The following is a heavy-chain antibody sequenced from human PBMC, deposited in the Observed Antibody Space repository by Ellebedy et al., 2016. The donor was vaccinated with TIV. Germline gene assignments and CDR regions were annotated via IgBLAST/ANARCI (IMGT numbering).Heavy chain of an antibody. V-gene: IGHV3-7*01. CDR2: IKQDGSEK. CDR3: AGTADVRFDP. Sequence: GESLKISCAASGFTFSSDWMSWVRQAPGKGLEWVANIKQDGSEKYYLDSVKGRFTISRDNAKNSLYLQMNSLRAEDTAVYYCAGTADVRFDPWGQGTLVSVSS. D-gene: IGHD3-10*02. CDR1: GFTFSSDW. J-gene: IGHJ5*02.